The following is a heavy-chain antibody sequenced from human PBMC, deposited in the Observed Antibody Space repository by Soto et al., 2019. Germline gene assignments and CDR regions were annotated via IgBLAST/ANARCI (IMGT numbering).Heavy chain of an antibody. CDR3: ARGDRGGSGSPASYYYSGWDV. Sequence: DVQLLESGGHWVQPGGSLRLSCSASGFTLSSYAMSWVRQAPGKGLEWVSSISAGGDMTYNSDSVRGRFTTSRDNSNNALFLKMHNLRIEYTALYYCARGDRGGSGSPASYYYSGWDVWGQGATVIVS. D-gene: IGHD3-10*01. CDR1: GFTLSSYA. V-gene: IGHV3-23*01. J-gene: IGHJ6*02. CDR2: ISAGGDMT.